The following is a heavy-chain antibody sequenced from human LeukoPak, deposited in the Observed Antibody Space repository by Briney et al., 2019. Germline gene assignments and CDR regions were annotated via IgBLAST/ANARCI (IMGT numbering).Heavy chain of an antibody. CDR1: GGSISSSSYY. CDR2: IYYSGST. D-gene: IGHD5-18*01. CDR3: ARHRTSGYSYGYGY. J-gene: IGHJ4*02. Sequence: SETLSLTCTVSGGSISSSSYYWGWIRQPPGKGLEWIGSIYYSGSTYYNPSLKSRVTISVDTSKNQFSLKLSSVTAADTAVYYCARHRTSGYSYGYGYWGQGTLVTVSS. V-gene: IGHV4-39*01.